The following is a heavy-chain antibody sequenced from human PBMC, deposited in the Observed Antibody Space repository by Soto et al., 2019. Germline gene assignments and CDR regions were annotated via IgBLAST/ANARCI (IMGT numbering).Heavy chain of an antibody. CDR3: VRTMATTLGHAFDI. V-gene: IGHV1-69*01. Sequence: QVQLVQSGAEVKKPGSSVKVSGKASGGTFSSYSISWVRQAPGQGLEWMGGIIPIFGPANYAQKLQGRVAITADESTSTADMAVSSLRSEDRAGYYCVRTMATTLGHAFDIWGKGTMVTVSS. CDR2: IIPIFGPA. J-gene: IGHJ3*02. CDR1: GGTFSSYS. D-gene: IGHD5-12*01.